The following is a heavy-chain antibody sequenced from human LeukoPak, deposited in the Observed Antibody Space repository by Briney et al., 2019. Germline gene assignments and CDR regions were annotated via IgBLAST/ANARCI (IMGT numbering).Heavy chain of an antibody. CDR1: GLTVTDNY. Sequence: GGSLRLSCALSGLTVTDNYMSWVRQAPGKGLEWVSLIFPNGNTYYADFVQGRFSISRDNSKNTLFLDMSGLRAEDTAVFFCARANPVDGDFDYWGQGTLVTVSS. D-gene: IGHD4-17*01. CDR3: ARANPVDGDFDY. V-gene: IGHV3-53*01. CDR2: IFPNGNT. J-gene: IGHJ4*02.